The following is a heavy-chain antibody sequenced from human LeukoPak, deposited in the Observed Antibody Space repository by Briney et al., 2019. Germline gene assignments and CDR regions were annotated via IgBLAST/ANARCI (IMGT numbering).Heavy chain of an antibody. V-gene: IGHV1-18*01. CDR1: GYTFSNFG. Sequence: ASVRVSCKTSGYTFSNFGINWVRQAPGQGLEWMGWISGNNDNPNYGQKFQGRFTVTTDSSTSTAYMELRNLRFDETAVYYCARDGTSTDDYWGQGTLVTVSS. J-gene: IGHJ4*02. D-gene: IGHD2-2*01. CDR2: ISGNNDNP. CDR3: ARDGTSTDDY.